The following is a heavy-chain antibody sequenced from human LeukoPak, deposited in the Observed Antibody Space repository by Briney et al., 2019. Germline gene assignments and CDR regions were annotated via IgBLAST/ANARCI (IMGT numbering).Heavy chain of an antibody. J-gene: IGHJ4*02. CDR1: GGTFSSYA. CDR2: IIPIFGTA. D-gene: IGHD6-19*01. Sequence: SAVKVSCKASGGTFSSYAISWVRPAPGQGLEWMGGIIPIFGTANYAQKFQGRVTIHAHESTSTAYMELSSLRSEETAVYHCARSPADSSGWYSYWGQGTLVTVSS. CDR3: ARSPADSSGWYSY. V-gene: IGHV1-69*01.